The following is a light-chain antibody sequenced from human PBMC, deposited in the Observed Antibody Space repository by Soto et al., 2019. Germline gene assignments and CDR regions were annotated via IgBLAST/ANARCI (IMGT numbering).Light chain of an antibody. J-gene: IGKJ2*01. Sequence: EVVLTQSPGTLSLSPGERATLSCRASQTVTNNYLAWFQQKPGQAPTLLIFGSSDRATGIPDRFSGSGSGTDFPLTISRLEPEDFALYYCQQYGSSSPYTFGQGTMLEIK. CDR1: QTVTNNY. CDR2: GSS. CDR3: QQYGSSSPYT. V-gene: IGKV3-20*01.